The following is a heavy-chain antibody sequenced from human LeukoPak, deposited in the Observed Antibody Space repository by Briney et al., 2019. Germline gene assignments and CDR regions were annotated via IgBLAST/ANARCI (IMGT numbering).Heavy chain of an antibody. D-gene: IGHD1-26*01. CDR2: IVSNDEK. CDR3: ARKAWDNWYFDL. Sequence: ETLSLTCTVSGGSISTYYWNWIRQPPGKALEWLAQIVSNDEKSYTTSLQSRLTISKDTSKSQVVLTMTNMDPVDTATYYCARKAWDNWYFDLWGRGTLVTVSS. V-gene: IGHV2-26*01. J-gene: IGHJ2*01. CDR1: GGSISTYYW.